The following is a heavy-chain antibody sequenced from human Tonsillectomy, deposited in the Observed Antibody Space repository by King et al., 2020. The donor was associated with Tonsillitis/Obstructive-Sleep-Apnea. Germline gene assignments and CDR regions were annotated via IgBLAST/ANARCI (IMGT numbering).Heavy chain of an antibody. D-gene: IGHD2-21*01. CDR1: GFTFDDYA. J-gene: IGHJ4*02. CDR2: INWNSGSI. V-gene: IGHV3-9*01. CDR3: AKDGLPATTLQIYFEF. Sequence: VQLVESGGGLVQPGRSLRLSCAASGFTFDDYAMHWVRRAPGKGLEWVSGINWNSGSIDYADSGKGRVTIYRDNANNSLYLQMNSLRAEDPALYYCAKDGLPATTLQIYFEFWGQGALVTVSS.